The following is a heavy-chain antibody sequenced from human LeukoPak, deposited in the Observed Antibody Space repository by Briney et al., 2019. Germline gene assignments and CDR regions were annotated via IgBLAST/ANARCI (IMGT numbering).Heavy chain of an antibody. CDR1: GYSISSSNW. Sequence: SETLSLTCTVSGYSISSSNWWSWVRQPPGKGLEWIGEIYHSGSTNYNPSLKSRVTISVDKSKNQFSLKLSSVTAVDTAVYYCARGQKYRSGYKVTELDSGYFDYWGQGTLVTVSS. J-gene: IGHJ4*02. D-gene: IGHD5-18*01. CDR2: IYHSGST. CDR3: ARGQKYRSGYKVTELDSGYFDY. V-gene: IGHV4-4*02.